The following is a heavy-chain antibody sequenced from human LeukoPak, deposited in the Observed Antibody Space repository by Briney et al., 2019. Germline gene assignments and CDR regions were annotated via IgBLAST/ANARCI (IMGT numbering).Heavy chain of an antibody. D-gene: IGHD2-15*01. Sequence: GGSPRLSCAASGFTFSSYAMHWVRQAPGKGLEWVAVISYDGSNKYYADSLKGRFTISRDNSENTLYLQMNSLRAEETAGYYVAIWVVAPRGDYWGQGTLVTVSS. CDR3: AIWVVAPRGDY. CDR1: GFTFSSYA. J-gene: IGHJ4*02. CDR2: ISYDGSNK. V-gene: IGHV3-30-3*01.